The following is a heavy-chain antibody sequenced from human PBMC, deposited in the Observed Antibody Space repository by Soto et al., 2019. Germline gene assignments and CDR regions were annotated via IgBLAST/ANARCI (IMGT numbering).Heavy chain of an antibody. Sequence: GGSLRLSCEASGFSFSTYAMSWVRQAPGKGLEWLSGISGSGGATYYADSVKGRFTTSRDNSEDTLYLQMDSLRVEDTAVYYCAKTVPWQWLLDYWGQGTLVTVSS. CDR2: ISGSGGAT. CDR1: GFSFSTYA. D-gene: IGHD6-19*01. V-gene: IGHV3-23*01. CDR3: AKTVPWQWLLDY. J-gene: IGHJ4*02.